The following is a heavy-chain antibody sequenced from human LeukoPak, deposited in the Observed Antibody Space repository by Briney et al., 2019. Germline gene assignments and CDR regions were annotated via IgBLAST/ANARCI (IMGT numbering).Heavy chain of an antibody. J-gene: IGHJ5*02. V-gene: IGHV1-46*01. CDR2: IQPRCCST. CDR3: ARDRYPNFGRCFDP. CDR1: GYTFTKYY. Sequence: GSVRVSCRASGYTFTKYYMHWVRQAPGQGLEGLGVIQPRCCSTSYALRFDGRVLITSDLSPSTVYLQLISLKYDDTAVYYCARDRYPNFGRCFDPWGQGTRVSVSS. D-gene: IGHD3-9*01.